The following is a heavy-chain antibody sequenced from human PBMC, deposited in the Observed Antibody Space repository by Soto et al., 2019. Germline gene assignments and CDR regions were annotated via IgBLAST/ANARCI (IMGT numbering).Heavy chain of an antibody. J-gene: IGHJ6*03. CDR2: ISAYNGNT. CDR1: GYSFTSYG. CDR3: ASTPLPPSPYMTTPGADYYMDV. D-gene: IGHD4-17*01. V-gene: IGHV1-18*01. Sequence: ASVKVSCKASGYSFTSYGISWVRQAPGQGLEWMGWISAYNGNTNYAQKLQGRVTMTTDTSTSTAYMELRSLRSDDTAVYYCASTPLPPSPYMTTPGADYYMDVWGKGTTVTVPS.